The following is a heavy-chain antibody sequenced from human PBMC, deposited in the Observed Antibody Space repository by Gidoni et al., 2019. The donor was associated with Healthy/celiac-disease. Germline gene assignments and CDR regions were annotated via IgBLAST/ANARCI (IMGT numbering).Heavy chain of an antibody. D-gene: IGHD1-7*01. V-gene: IGHV1-69*01. J-gene: IGHJ4*02. CDR2: IIPIFCTA. Sequence: QVQLVQSGAEVKKPGSSVKVSCKASGGTFSSYAIIWVRQAPGQGLEWMGGIIPIFCTANYAQKFQGRVTITADESTSTAYMELSSLRSEDTAVYYCARVVSEMRYNWNYPNTYYFDYWGQGTLVTVSS. CDR3: ARVVSEMRYNWNYPNTYYFDY. CDR1: GGTFSSYA.